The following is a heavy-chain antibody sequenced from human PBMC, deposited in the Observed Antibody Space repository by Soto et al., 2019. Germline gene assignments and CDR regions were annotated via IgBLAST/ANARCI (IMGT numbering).Heavy chain of an antibody. D-gene: IGHD6-19*01. J-gene: IGHJ4*02. CDR1: GFTFSSYS. V-gene: IGHV3-21*01. CDR2: ISSSSSYI. Sequence: GGSLRLSCAASGFTFSSYSMNWVRQAPGKGLEWVSSISSSSSYIYYADSVKGRFTISRDNAKNSLYLQMNSLRAEDTAVYYCARDRIAVAGDFDYWGQGTLVTVSS. CDR3: ARDRIAVAGDFDY.